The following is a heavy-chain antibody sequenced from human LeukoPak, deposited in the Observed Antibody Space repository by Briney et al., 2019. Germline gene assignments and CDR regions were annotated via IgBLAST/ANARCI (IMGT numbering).Heavy chain of an antibody. D-gene: IGHD1-26*01. V-gene: IGHV3-21*01. CDR1: GVTFSSYT. Sequence: GGSLRLSCAASGVTFSSYTMNWVRQAPGKGLECVSSISSSGNYIYYADSVKGRFTISRDNAKNSLYLQMNSLRAEDTAVYYCARDAPLPDFWGQGTLVTVSS. CDR3: ARDAPLPDF. J-gene: IGHJ4*02. CDR2: ISSSGNYI.